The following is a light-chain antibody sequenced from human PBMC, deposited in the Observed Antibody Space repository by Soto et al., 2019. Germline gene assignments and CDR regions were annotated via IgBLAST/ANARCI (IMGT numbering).Light chain of an antibody. CDR3: QQRSNWPWT. V-gene: IGKV3-11*01. CDR2: DTS. CDR1: QSISSY. J-gene: IGKJ1*01. Sequence: EFVLTQSPATVSLSQGERATLSCRASQSISSYLAWYQQKPGQAPRLLMYDTSYRATGIPARFSGSGSGTDFTLTISSLESEDFAVYYCQQRSNWPWTFGQGTKVDIK.